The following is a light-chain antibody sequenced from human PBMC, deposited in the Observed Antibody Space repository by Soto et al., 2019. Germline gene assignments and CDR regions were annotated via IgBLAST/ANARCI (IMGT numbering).Light chain of an antibody. Sequence: DIHMTQSPSSLSGSVGGIVTVSVQASQNINNYLNWYQQKPGRAPKLLIYDASNLEAGVPSRFRGSGSGTDFTFTISRLQTEDIATYYCQQYENLPTFGQGTRLEIK. J-gene: IGKJ5*01. CDR2: DAS. V-gene: IGKV1-33*01. CDR3: QQYENLPT. CDR1: QNINNY.